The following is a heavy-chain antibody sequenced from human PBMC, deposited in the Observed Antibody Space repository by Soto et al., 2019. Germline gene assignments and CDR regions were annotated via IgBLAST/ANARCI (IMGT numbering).Heavy chain of an antibody. D-gene: IGHD3-10*01. CDR2: IIPIFGTA. CDR1: GGTFSSYA. Sequence: QVQLVQSEAEVKKPGSSVKVSCKASGGTFSSYAISWVRQARGQGLEWMGGIIPIFGTANYAQKFQGRVTITADESTSTAYMELSSLRSEDTAVYYCATPMPLLWFGELLRAFDIWGQGTIVNVSS. CDR3: ATPMPLLWFGELLRAFDI. J-gene: IGHJ3*02. V-gene: IGHV1-69*01.